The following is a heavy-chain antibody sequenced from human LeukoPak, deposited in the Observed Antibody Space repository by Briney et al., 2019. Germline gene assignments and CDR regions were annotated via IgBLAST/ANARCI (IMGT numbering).Heavy chain of an antibody. D-gene: IGHD6-13*01. CDR1: GDSISSRSYY. J-gene: IGHJ4*02. CDR2: IYYSGST. V-gene: IGHV4-61*01. Sequence: PSETLSLTCTVSGDSISSRSYYWSWIRQPPGKGLEWIGYIYYSGSTNYNPSLKSRVTISVDTSKKQFSLKLSSVTAADTAVYYCARDLAAAGFDYWGQGTLVTVSS. CDR3: ARDLAAAGFDY.